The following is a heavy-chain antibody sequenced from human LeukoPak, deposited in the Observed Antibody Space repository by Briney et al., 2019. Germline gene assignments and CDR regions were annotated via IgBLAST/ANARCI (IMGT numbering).Heavy chain of an antibody. CDR3: ARDRTGYYDYGMDV. D-gene: IGHD4-17*01. CDR2: INDSGST. CDR1: GGSISSYY. J-gene: IGHJ6*02. V-gene: IGHV4-59*01. Sequence: SETLSLTCTVSGGSISSYYWSWIRQPPGKGLEWIGYINDSGSTNSNPSLKSRVTMSVDTSKNQFSLKLSSVTAADTAVYYCARDRTGYYDYGMDVWGQGTTVTVSS.